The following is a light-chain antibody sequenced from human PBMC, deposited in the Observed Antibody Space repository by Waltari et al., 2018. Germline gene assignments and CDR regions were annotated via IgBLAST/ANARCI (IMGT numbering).Light chain of an antibody. J-gene: IGKJ1*01. V-gene: IGKV1-33*01. CDR3: QHYDGVPPWT. CDR1: RDINNY. CDR2: DAS. Sequence: DIQMTPSPSSLSASVGDRVTITCQASRDINNYLNWYQQKPGKAPKLLTYDASTLETGVPSRFSGSGSGTDFVFTISRLQPEDIATYYCQHYDGVPPWTFGQGTRVDFK.